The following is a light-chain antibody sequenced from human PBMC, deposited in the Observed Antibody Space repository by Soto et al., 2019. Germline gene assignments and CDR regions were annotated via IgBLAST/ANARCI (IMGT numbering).Light chain of an antibody. CDR2: AAS. Sequence: DIQMTQSPSSLSASVGDRVTITCRASQSISSNLNWYQQKPGKAPKLLIYAASSLQSGVPSRFSGSGSGTDFTLTISSLQPEDFATYYCQQRSNWPPRELTFGGGTKVEIK. CDR1: QSISSN. J-gene: IGKJ4*01. CDR3: QQRSNWPPRELT. V-gene: IGKV1-39*01.